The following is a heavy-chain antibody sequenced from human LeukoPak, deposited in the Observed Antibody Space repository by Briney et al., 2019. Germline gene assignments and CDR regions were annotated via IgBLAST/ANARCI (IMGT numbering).Heavy chain of an antibody. CDR1: GGSISSSSYY. D-gene: IGHD3-22*01. CDR3: ARHVDYYDSSGYYYGPYYFDY. Sequence: SETLSLTCTVSGGSISSSSYYWGWIRQPPGKGLGWIGSIYYSGSTYYNPSLKSRVTISVDTSKNQFSLKLSSVTAADTAVYYCARHVDYYDSSGYYYGPYYFDYWGQGTLVTVSS. CDR2: IYYSGST. J-gene: IGHJ4*02. V-gene: IGHV4-39*01.